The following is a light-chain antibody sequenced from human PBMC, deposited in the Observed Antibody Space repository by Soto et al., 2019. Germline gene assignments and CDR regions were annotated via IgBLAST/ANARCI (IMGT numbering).Light chain of an antibody. CDR1: QSISIL. J-gene: IGKJ1*01. V-gene: IGKV1-5*03. CDR3: QHYNDFSCT. Sequence: DIHLTQSPSTLSASVGDRVTITCRASQSISILLAWYQQKPGKAPNLLIYATSTLETGVSSRFSGSGSGTDFTLTISSLQPDDSATYYCQHYNDFSCTFGQGTKVEIK. CDR2: ATS.